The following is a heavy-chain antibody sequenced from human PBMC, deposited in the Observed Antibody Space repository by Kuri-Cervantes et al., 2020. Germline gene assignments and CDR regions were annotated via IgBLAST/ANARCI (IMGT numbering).Heavy chain of an antibody. CDR3: VRNLLSRGKSGN. D-gene: IGHD1-26*01. J-gene: IGHJ4*02. CDR1: GGSISTYY. CDR2: IYYSGST. V-gene: IGHV4-59*01. Sequence: ESLKISCTVSGGSISTYYWSWIRQAPGKGLEWIGYIYYSGSTKYNPSLKSRVTISLDTSKNQFSLTLSSVTAADTAVYYCVRNLLSRGKSGNWGQGTLVTVSS.